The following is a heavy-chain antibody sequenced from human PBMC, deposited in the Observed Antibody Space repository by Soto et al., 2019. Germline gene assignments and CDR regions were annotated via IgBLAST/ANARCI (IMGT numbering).Heavy chain of an antibody. J-gene: IGHJ3*02. D-gene: IGHD4-4*01. V-gene: IGHV1-46*01. CDR3: ARVINPTQDGYSITAFDI. CDR2: INPSGGST. CDR1: GYTFTSYY. Sequence: ASVKVSCKASGYTFTSYYMHWVRQAPGQGLEWMGIINPSGGSTSYAQKFQGRVTMTRDTSTITVYMELSSLRSEDTAVYYCARVINPTQDGYSITAFDIWGQGTMVTVSS.